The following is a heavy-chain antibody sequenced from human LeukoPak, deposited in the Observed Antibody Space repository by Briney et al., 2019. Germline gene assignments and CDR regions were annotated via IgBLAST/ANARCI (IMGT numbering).Heavy chain of an antibody. CDR3: ARGEYYDSSGYYHY. V-gene: IGHV4-39*07. CDR1: GGSISSSSYY. CDR2: IYYSGST. J-gene: IGHJ4*02. Sequence: PSETLSLTCTVSGGSISSSSYYWGWIRQPPGKGLEWIGSIYYSGSTYYNPSLKSRVTISVDTSKNQFSLKLSSVTAADTAVYYCARGEYYDSSGYYHYWGQGTLVTVSS. D-gene: IGHD3-22*01.